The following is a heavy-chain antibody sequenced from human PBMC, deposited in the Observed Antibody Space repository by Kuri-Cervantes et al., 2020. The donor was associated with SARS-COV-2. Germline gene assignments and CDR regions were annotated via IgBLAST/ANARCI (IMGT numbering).Heavy chain of an antibody. V-gene: IGHV3-30*02. CDR3: ERDLGPYGDYLLD. Sequence: GESLKISCSASGFTFRSYGMHLVRQAPGKGLEWVAFIRYDGSNKYYADTVKSRFTISRDNSKNTLYLQMNSLRADDTAVYYCERDLGPYGDYLLDWGQGTLVTVSS. J-gene: IGHJ4*02. CDR1: GFTFRSYG. CDR2: IRYDGSNK. D-gene: IGHD4-17*01.